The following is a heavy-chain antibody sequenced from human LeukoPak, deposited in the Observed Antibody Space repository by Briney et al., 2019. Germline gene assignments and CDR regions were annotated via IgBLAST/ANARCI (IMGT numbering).Heavy chain of an antibody. CDR3: ARDQTMEYSGSYGDNY. D-gene: IGHD1-26*01. CDR1: GLSFGSYG. J-gene: IGHJ4*02. Sequence: PGRSLRLSCAASGLSFGSYGMHWVRQAPGKGLEWVAVISHEGSYQNHADSVKGRFTISRDNSKNMVYLQMNSLRVEDTAVYYCARDQTMEYSGSYGDNYWGQGTLVTVSS. CDR2: ISHEGSYQ. V-gene: IGHV3-30*03.